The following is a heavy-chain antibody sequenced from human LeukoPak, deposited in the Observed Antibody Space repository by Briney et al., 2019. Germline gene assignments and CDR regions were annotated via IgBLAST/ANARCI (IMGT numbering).Heavy chain of an antibody. J-gene: IGHJ5*02. D-gene: IGHD3-22*01. V-gene: IGHV3-53*05. CDR1: GFTVSSNY. CDR2: IYSGGST. CDR3: ARAGGAYYYDSRSDWFDP. Sequence: GGSLRLSCAASGFTVSSNYMSWVRQAPGKGLEWVSGIYSGGSTYYADSVKGRFTISRDNSKNTLYLQMNSLRSEDTAVYYCARAGGAYYYDSRSDWFDPWGQGTLVTVSS.